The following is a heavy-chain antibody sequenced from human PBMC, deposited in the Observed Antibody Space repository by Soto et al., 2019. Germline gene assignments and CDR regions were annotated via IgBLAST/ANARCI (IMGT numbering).Heavy chain of an antibody. V-gene: IGHV5-51*01. J-gene: IGHJ6*01. CDR2: IYPGDSDT. CDR1: GYSFTTYC. CDR3: ARPKVTGRLYYGLGV. Sequence: GESLKISCRGSGYSFTTYCIGWVRQMPGKGMEGMVIIYPGDSDTRYSPSFQGQVTISADKSISTAYLQWSSLKAPDTAMYYCARPKVTGRLYYGLGVWRERTTV. D-gene: IGHD2-21*02.